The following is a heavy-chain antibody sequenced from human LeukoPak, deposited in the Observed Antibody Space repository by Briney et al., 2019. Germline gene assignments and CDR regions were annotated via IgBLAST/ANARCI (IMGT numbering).Heavy chain of an antibody. Sequence: GGSLSLSCAASGFTFTSYAMSWVRQSPGKGLEWFSGVRGNGDNTYYADSVKGRFTISRDNSKNTLYLQMNSLRAEDTALYFCARDTGTGTTLYYYYMDVWGKGTTVTVSS. D-gene: IGHD1-1*01. CDR2: VRGNGDNT. CDR3: ARDTGTGTTLYYYYMDV. J-gene: IGHJ6*03. V-gene: IGHV3-23*01. CDR1: GFTFTSYA.